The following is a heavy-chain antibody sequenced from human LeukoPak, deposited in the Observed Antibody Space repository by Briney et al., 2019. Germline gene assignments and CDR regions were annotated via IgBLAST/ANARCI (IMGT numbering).Heavy chain of an antibody. CDR1: GFTFSSYS. V-gene: IGHV3-21*01. CDR3: ARGFGRQWLVPDYFDY. D-gene: IGHD6-19*01. CDR2: ISSSSSYI. Sequence: PGGSLRLSCAASGFTFSSYSMNWVRQAPGKGLEWVSSISSSSSYIYYADSVKGRFTISRDNAKNSLYLQMNSLRAEDTAVYYCARGFGRQWLVPDYFDYWGQGTLVTVSS. J-gene: IGHJ4*02.